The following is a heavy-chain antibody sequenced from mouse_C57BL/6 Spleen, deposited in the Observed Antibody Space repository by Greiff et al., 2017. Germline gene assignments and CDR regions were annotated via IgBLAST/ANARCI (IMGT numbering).Heavy chain of an antibody. J-gene: IGHJ3*01. Sequence: VQLQQPGAELVKPGASVKMSCKASGYTFTSYWITWVKQRPGQGLEWIGDIYPGSGSTNYNEKFKSKATLTVDTSSITAYMQLSSLTSEDSAVYYCARQDYSNYEVAYWGQGTLVTVSA. CDR2: IYPGSGST. D-gene: IGHD2-5*01. CDR3: ARQDYSNYEVAY. V-gene: IGHV1-55*01. CDR1: GYTFTSYW.